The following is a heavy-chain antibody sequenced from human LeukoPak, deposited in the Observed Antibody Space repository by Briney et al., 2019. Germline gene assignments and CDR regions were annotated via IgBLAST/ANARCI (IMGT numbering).Heavy chain of an antibody. CDR2: ISGSGSST. J-gene: IGHJ1*01. Sequence: GGSLRLSCAASGFTFSNYAMSWVRQAPGKGLEWVSAISGSGSSTYYADSVKGRFTISRDNSKNTLYLQMNSLRAEDTAVYYCAKDVQLWPREHFQHWGQGTLVTVSS. CDR1: GFTFSNYA. D-gene: IGHD5-18*01. CDR3: AKDVQLWPREHFQH. V-gene: IGHV3-23*01.